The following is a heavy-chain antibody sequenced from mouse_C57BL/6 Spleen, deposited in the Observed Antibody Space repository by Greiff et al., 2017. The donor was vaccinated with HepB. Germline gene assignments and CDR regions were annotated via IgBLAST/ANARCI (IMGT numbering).Heavy chain of an antibody. D-gene: IGHD1-3*01. CDR2: INPNNGGT. J-gene: IGHJ3*01. CDR1: GYTFTDYY. Sequence: RVEPGASVKISCKASGYTFTDYYMNWVKQSHGKSLEWIGDINPNNGGTSYNQKFKGKATLTVDKSSSTAYMELRSLTSEDSAVYYCARFHYNAFAYWGQGTLVTVSA. CDR3: ARFHYNAFAY. V-gene: IGHV1-26*01.